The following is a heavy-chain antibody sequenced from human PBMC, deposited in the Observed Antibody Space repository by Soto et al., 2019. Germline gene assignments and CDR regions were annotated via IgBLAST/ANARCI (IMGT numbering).Heavy chain of an antibody. CDR1: GYGFTTYG. J-gene: IGHJ4*02. Sequence: QGHLVQSGAEVKKPGASVKVSCKGSGYGFTTYGITWVRQAPGQGLEWMAWISAHNGNTNYAQKLQGRATVTRDTSTSTADMELRSLRSDDTAVYYCARGRYGDYGGQGALVTVSS. CDR3: ARGRYGDY. CDR2: ISAHNGNT. V-gene: IGHV1-18*01. D-gene: IGHD1-1*01.